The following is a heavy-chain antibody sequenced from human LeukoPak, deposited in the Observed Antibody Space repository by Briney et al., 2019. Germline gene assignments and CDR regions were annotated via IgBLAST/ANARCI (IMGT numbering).Heavy chain of an antibody. D-gene: IGHD2-2*01. J-gene: IGHJ3*02. CDR1: GFTFSSYC. Sequence: GGSLRLSCAASGFTFSSYCMHWVRQAPGKGLEWVAFIRYDGSNKYYADSVKGRFTISRDNSKNTLYLQMNSLRAEDTAVYFCASVVPAVPSGYQDAFDSGGQGTMVTVSA. V-gene: IGHV3-30*02. CDR3: ASVVPAVPSGYQDAFDS. CDR2: IRYDGSNK.